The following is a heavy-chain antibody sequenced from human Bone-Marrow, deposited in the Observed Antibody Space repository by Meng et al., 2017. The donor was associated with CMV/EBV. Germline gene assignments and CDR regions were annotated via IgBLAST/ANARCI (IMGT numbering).Heavy chain of an antibody. CDR3: ARHNTGADY. CDR1: GYSFTTYM. V-gene: IGHV5-51*01. J-gene: IGHJ4*02. CDR2: IYPGHSDI. Sequence: MSCKGSGYSFTTYMVAWVRQMPGRGLEWMGIIYPGHSDIRYSPSFQGQVTMSADQSISTAYLQWSSLKASDTAMYYCARHNTGADYWGQGTLVTVSS.